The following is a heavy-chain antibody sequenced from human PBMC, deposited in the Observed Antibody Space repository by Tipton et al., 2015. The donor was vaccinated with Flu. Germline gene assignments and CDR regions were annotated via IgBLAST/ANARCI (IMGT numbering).Heavy chain of an antibody. V-gene: IGHV4-34*01. D-gene: IGHD3-10*01. Sequence: LRLSCAVYGGSFSGYYWSWIRQPPGKGLEWIGSIYHSGTSYSNPSLESRVSMSVDTSRNQFSLKVSSVTAADTAVYYCARVEYFGSGTSNYWGQGTLVTVSS. CDR2: IYHSGTS. CDR3: ARVEYFGSGTSNY. CDR1: GGSFSGYY. J-gene: IGHJ4*02.